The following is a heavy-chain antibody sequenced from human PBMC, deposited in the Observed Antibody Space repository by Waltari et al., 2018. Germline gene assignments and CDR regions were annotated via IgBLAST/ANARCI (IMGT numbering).Heavy chain of an antibody. V-gene: IGHV4-34*01. Sequence: QVQLQQWGAGLLKPSETLSLNCAVYGGSFSGYYWSWTRQPPGKGLEWIGEINHSGSTNYNPSLKSRVTISVDTSKNQFSLKLSSVTAADTAVYYCTRRPQKGSGSYFSWGQGTLVTVSS. CDR3: TRRPQKGSGSYFS. J-gene: IGHJ4*02. D-gene: IGHD1-26*01. CDR2: INHSGST. CDR1: GGSFSGYY.